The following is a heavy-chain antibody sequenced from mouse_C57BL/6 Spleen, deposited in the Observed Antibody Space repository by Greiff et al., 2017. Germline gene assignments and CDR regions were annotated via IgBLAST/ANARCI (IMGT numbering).Heavy chain of an antibody. CDR1: GYTFTSYW. J-gene: IGHJ1*03. CDR2: INPSNGGT. Sequence: QVQLQQPGTELVKPGASVKLSCKASGYTFTSYWMHWVKQRPGQGLEWIGNINPSNGGTNYNEKFKSKATLTVDKTSSTAYMQLSSLTSEDSAVYYCAYSGGSYGYFDVWGTGTTVTVSS. D-gene: IGHD1-1*01. V-gene: IGHV1-53*01. CDR3: AYSGGSYGYFDV.